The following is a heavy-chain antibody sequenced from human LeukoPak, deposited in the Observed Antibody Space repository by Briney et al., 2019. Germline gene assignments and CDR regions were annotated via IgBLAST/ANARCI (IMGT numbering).Heavy chain of an antibody. CDR3: ARPYYDILTGYYFDY. V-gene: IGHV1-18*01. J-gene: IGHJ4*02. Sequence: ASVKVSCKASGYTFTSYGISWVRQAPGQGLEWMGWISAYNGNTNYAQKLQGRVTMTTDISTSTAYMELRSLRSDDTAVYYCARPYYDILTGYYFDYWGQGTLVTVSS. CDR2: ISAYNGNT. D-gene: IGHD3-9*01. CDR1: GYTFTSYG.